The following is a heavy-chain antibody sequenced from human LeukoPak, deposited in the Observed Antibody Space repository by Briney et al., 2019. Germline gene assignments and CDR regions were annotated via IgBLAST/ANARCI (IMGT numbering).Heavy chain of an antibody. CDR2: FYYSGST. CDR1: GYSISSGFY. V-gene: IGHV4-38-2*02. Sequence: SETLSLTCTVSGYSISSGFYWGWIRQPPGKVLEWIGYFYYSGSTYYNPSLKSRVTISVDTSKNQFSLKLSSVTAADTAVYYCARASGQPDAFDIWGQGTMVTVSS. J-gene: IGHJ3*02. CDR3: ARASGQPDAFDI. D-gene: IGHD2-2*01.